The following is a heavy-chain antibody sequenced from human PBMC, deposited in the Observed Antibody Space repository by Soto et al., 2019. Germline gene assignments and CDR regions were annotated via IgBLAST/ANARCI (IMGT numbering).Heavy chain of an antibody. V-gene: IGHV4-30-4*01. CDR3: ARDLWVEPELYYYGMDV. CDR1: GDSISSADYY. Sequence: PSETLSLTCTVYGDSISSADYYWSWIRQTPGKGLEWIGHIFYSGTTYYNPSLKSRLTISVDTSKNHFSLRLTSVTAADTAVYYCARDLWVEPELYYYGMDVWGQGTTVTVSS. J-gene: IGHJ6*02. D-gene: IGHD1-1*01. CDR2: IFYSGTT.